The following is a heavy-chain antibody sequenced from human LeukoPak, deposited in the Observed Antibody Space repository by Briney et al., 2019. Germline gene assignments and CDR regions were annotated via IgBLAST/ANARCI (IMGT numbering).Heavy chain of an antibody. J-gene: IGHJ4*02. CDR2: IYHSGST. CDR3: ARESITMVRGVNFFDY. D-gene: IGHD3-10*01. V-gene: IGHV4-30-2*01. Sequence: SQTLSLTCTVSGGSISSGGYYWSWIRQPPGKGLEWIGYIYHSGSTYYNPSLKSRVTISVDRSKNQFSLKLSSVTAADTAVYYCARESITMVRGVNFFDYWGQGTLVTVSS. CDR1: GGSISSGGYY.